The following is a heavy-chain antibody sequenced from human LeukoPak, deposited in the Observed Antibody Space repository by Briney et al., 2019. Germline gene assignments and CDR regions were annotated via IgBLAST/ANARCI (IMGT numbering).Heavy chain of an antibody. CDR2: ISSSGSTI. J-gene: IGHJ4*02. V-gene: IGHV3-11*04. D-gene: IGHD3-22*01. CDR3: ARDRPYYYDSSGYYSEWGYFGY. Sequence: GGSLRLSCAASGFTFSDYYMSWIRQAPGKGLEWVSYISSSGSTIYYADSVKGRFTISGDNAKNSLYLQMNSLRAEDTAVYYCARDRPYYYDSSGYYSEWGYFGYWGQGTLVTVSS. CDR1: GFTFSDYY.